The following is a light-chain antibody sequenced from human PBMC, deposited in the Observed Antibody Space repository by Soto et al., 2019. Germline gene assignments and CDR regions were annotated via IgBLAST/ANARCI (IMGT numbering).Light chain of an antibody. J-gene: IGLJ2*01. V-gene: IGLV2-23*02. CDR3: CSYAGTTTWV. Sequence: QSALPQPASVSGSPGQSITISCTGTSSDVGSHNFVSWYQQRPGKAPKLMIFEVTKRPSGVSSRFSASKSGNTASLTISGVQAEDEADYYCCSYAGTTTWVFGGGTKLTVL. CDR2: EVT. CDR1: SSDVGSHNF.